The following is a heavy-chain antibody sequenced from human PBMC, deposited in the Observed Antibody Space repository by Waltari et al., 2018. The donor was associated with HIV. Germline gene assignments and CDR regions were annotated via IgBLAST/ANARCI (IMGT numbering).Heavy chain of an antibody. CDR2: ISPYNCNT. CDR3: AREGYYYGSGTYAPPRYYGMDV. CDR1: GYTFTIYG. J-gene: IGHJ6*02. D-gene: IGHD3-10*01. Sequence: QARLVQSGAEVKKPGASVKVSCKTSGYTFTIYGISWVRQAPGQGLEWMGWISPYNCNTYYAQDLKGRVTLTTDSSKTAYMELRSLRSDDTAVYFCAREGYYYGSGTYAPPRYYGMDVWGQGTTVTVSS. V-gene: IGHV1-18*01.